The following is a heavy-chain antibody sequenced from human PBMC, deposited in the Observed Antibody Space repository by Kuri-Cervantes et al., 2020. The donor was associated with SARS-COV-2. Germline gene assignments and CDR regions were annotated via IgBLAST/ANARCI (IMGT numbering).Heavy chain of an antibody. J-gene: IGHJ4*02. V-gene: IGHV3-21*01. CDR1: GFTFSGYN. D-gene: IGHD2-2*02. Sequence: GESLKISCTASGFTFSGYNMNWVRQAPGKGLEWVSSISSSSGYIYYTDSMMGRFTISRDNAKNSLYLQMNSLRAEDTAVYHCARERMTPLSKYPYYFDYWGQGTLVTVSS. CDR2: ISSSSGYI. CDR3: ARERMTPLSKYPYYFDY.